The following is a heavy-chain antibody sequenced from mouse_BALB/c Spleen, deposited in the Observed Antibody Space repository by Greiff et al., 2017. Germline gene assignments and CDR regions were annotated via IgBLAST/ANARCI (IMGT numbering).Heavy chain of an antibody. Sequence: EVMLVESGGGLVKPGGSLKLSCAASGFTFSDYYMYWVRQTPEKRLEWVATISDGGSYTYYPDSVKGRFTISRDNAKNNLYLQMSSLKSEDTAMYYCARSPPYEYYFDYWGQGTTLTVSS. V-gene: IGHV5-4*02. CDR2: ISDGGSYT. CDR1: GFTFSDYY. J-gene: IGHJ2*01. D-gene: IGHD2-3*01. CDR3: ARSPPYEYYFDY.